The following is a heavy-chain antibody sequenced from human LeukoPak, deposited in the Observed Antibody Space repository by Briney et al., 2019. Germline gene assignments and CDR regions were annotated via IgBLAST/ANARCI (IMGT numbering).Heavy chain of an antibody. Sequence: SETLSLTCTVSGGSISSYYWSWIRQPPGKGLEWIGYIYYSGSTNYNPSLKSRVTISVDTSKNQFSLKLSSVTAADTAVYYCARQYDYGSGSYFPPDGWFDPWGQGTLVTVSS. CDR3: ARQYDYGSGSYFPPDGWFDP. D-gene: IGHD3-10*01. CDR2: IYYSGST. J-gene: IGHJ5*02. V-gene: IGHV4-59*08. CDR1: GGSISSYY.